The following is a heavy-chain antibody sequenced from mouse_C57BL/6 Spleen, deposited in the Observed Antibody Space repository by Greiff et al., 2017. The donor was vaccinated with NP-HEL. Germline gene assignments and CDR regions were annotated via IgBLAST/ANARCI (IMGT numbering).Heavy chain of an antibody. Sequence: QVHVKQSGAELARPGASVKMSCKASGYTFTSYTMHWVKQRPGQGLEWIGYINPSSGYTKYNQKFKDKATLTADKSSSTAYMQLSSLTSEDSAVYYCAREAYDYDGDFDYWGQGTTLTVSS. CDR2: INPSSGYT. V-gene: IGHV1-4*01. CDR3: AREAYDYDGDFDY. J-gene: IGHJ2*01. D-gene: IGHD2-4*01. CDR1: GYTFTSYT.